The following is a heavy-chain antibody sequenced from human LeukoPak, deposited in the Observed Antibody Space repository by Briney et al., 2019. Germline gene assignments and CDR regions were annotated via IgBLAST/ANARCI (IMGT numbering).Heavy chain of an antibody. CDR1: GYSFTSYW. J-gene: IGHJ5*02. CDR3: AIPFSHNWFDP. Sequence: GESLKISCKGSGYSFTSYWIGWVRQMPGKGLEWMGIIYPGDSDTRYSPSFQGQVTISADKSISAAYLQSSSLKASDTAMYYCAIPFSHNWFDPWGQGTLVTVSS. CDR2: IYPGDSDT. V-gene: IGHV5-51*01.